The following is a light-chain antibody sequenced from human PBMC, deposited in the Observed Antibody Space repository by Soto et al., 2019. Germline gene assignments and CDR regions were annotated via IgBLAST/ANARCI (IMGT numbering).Light chain of an antibody. Sequence: QSALTQPASVSGSPGQSITISCSGSSSDVGGYIHVSWYQQHPGKAPKLLIYDVSNRPSGVSNRFSGSKSGNTASLTISGLQAEDEADYYCCSYTSSSTLVFGGGTQLTVL. CDR3: CSYTSSSTLV. J-gene: IGLJ2*01. CDR2: DVS. V-gene: IGLV2-14*01. CDR1: SSDVGGYIH.